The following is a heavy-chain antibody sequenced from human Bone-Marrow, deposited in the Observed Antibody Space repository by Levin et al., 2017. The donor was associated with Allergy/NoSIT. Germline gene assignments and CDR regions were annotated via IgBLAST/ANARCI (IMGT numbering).Heavy chain of an antibody. V-gene: IGHV4-34*01. CDR1: GGSFSGYY. Sequence: SETLSLTCAVYGGSFSGYYWSWIRQPPGKGLEWIGEINHSGSTNYNPSLKSRVTISVDTSKNQFSLKLSSVTAADTAVYYCARVGEVRAVAGRDYDYGMDVWGQGTTVTVSS. CDR3: ARVGEVRAVAGRDYDYGMDV. J-gene: IGHJ6*02. D-gene: IGHD6-19*01. CDR2: INHSGST.